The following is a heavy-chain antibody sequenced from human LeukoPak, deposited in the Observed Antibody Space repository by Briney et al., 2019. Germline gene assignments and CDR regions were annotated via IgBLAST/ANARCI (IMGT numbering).Heavy chain of an antibody. D-gene: IGHD3-22*01. CDR1: GGSISSGGYY. CDR2: IYYSGST. CDR3: ARGRYYYDSSGYYYPRNWFDP. J-gene: IGHJ5*02. V-gene: IGHV4-31*03. Sequence: SQTLSLTCTVSGGSISSGGYYWSWIRQHPGKGLEWIGYIYYSGSTYYNPSLKSRVTISVDTSKNQFSLKLSSVTAADTAVYYCARGRYYYDSSGYYYPRNWFDPWGQGTLVTVSS.